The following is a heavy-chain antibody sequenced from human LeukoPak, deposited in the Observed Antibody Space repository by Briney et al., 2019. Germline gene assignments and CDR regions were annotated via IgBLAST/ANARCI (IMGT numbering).Heavy chain of an antibody. J-gene: IGHJ6*02. CDR1: GFTVSSNY. V-gene: IGHV3-66*01. CDR3: ARARYYDSSGYYGYYYYGMDV. CDR2: IYSGGST. Sequence: PGGSLRLSCAASGFTVSSNYMSWVRQAPGKGLEWVSVIYSGGSTYYADSVKGRFTISRDNSENTLYLQMNSLRAEDTAVYYCARARYYDSSGYYGYYYYGMDVWGQGTTVTVSS. D-gene: IGHD3-22*01.